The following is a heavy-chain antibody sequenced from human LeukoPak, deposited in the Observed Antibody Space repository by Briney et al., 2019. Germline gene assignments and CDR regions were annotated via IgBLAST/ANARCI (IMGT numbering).Heavy chain of an antibody. Sequence: GGSLRLSCAASGFTFSSYAMRWVRQAPGKGLEWVSVISGSGGCTSHADSVKGRFTISRDYFKNTLYLQMNTLRAEDTAVYYCAKDLKIFGVVTLFDYWGQGTLVTVSS. CDR3: AKDLKIFGVVTLFDY. D-gene: IGHD3-3*01. V-gene: IGHV3-23*01. J-gene: IGHJ4*02. CDR1: GFTFSSYA. CDR2: ISGSGGCT.